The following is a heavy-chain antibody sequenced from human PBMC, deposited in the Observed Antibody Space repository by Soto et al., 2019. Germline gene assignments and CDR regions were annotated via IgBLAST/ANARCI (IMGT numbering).Heavy chain of an antibody. Sequence: QVQLVESGGGVVQPGRSLRLSCAASGFTFSSYAMHWVRQAPGKGLEWVAVISYDGSNKYYADSVKGRFTISRDNSKNTLHLQMNSLRAEDTAVYYCARELGYGDYPYYFDYWGQGTLVTVSS. CDR2: ISYDGSNK. CDR1: GFTFSSYA. J-gene: IGHJ4*02. D-gene: IGHD4-17*01. CDR3: ARELGYGDYPYYFDY. V-gene: IGHV3-30-3*01.